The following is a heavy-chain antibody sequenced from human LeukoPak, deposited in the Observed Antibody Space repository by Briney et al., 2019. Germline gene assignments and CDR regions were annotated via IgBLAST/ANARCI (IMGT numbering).Heavy chain of an antibody. CDR3: ARDNGAIRAYYYHGMDV. D-gene: IGHD2-8*01. CDR2: IYHSGSI. J-gene: IGHJ6*02. CDR1: GGSISSRNW. V-gene: IGHV4-4*02. Sequence: SETLSLTCAVSGGSISSRNWWSWVRQPPGKGLEWIGEIYHSGSINYNPSLKSRVTISVDKSKNQLSLRLTSVTAADTAVYYCARDNGAIRAYYYHGMDVWGQGTTVTVSS.